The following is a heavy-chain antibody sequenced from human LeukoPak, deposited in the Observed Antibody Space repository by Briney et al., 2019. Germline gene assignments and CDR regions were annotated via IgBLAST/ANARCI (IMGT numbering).Heavy chain of an antibody. D-gene: IGHD2-8*01. Sequence: PSETLSLTCTVSGGSISSGGYYWSWIRQPPGKGLEWIGYIYHSGSTYYNPSLKSRVTISVDRSKNQFSLKLSSVTAADTAVYYCARGSWVLMNFDYWGQGTLVTVSS. CDR1: GGSISSGGYY. V-gene: IGHV4-30-2*01. CDR2: IYHSGST. CDR3: ARGSWVLMNFDY. J-gene: IGHJ4*02.